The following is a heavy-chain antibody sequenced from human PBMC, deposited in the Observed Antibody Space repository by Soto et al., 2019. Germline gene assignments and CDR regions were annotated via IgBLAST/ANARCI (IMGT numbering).Heavy chain of an antibody. J-gene: IGHJ6*02. CDR2: IWYDGSNK. Sequence: QVQLVESGGGVVQPGRSLRLSCAASGFTFSSYGMHWVRQAPGKGLEWVAVIWYDGSNKYYADSVKGRFTISRDNSKNTLYRQMNSLRAEDTAVYYCARGTNCGDYHTEGYYGMDVWGPGTTVTVSS. CDR1: GFTFSSYG. V-gene: IGHV3-33*01. D-gene: IGHD4-17*01. CDR3: ARGTNCGDYHTEGYYGMDV.